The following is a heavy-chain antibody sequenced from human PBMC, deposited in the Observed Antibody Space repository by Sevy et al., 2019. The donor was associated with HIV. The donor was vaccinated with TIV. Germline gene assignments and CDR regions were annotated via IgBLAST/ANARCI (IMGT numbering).Heavy chain of an antibody. D-gene: IGHD2-21*01. V-gene: IGHV3-30*02. CDR1: GFSFRSYG. J-gene: IGHJ6*02. CDR2: IQSDGSNK. CDR3: AKSRFCGGTNCPFIDFKYVYYYGMDV. Sequence: GGSLRLSCAASGFSFRSYGLHWVRQAPGKGLEWVACIQSDGSNKYYADAVKGRFTISRDNSKNTLFLQMSRLRSEDTAVYYCAKSRFCGGTNCPFIDFKYVYYYGMDVWGQGTTVTVSS.